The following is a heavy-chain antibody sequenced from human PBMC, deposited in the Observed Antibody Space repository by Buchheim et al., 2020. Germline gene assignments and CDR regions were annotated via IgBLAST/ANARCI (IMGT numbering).Heavy chain of an antibody. D-gene: IGHD1-1*01. CDR3: ARERRPGLERLEPSAIIYGMDV. V-gene: IGHV4-31*03. CDR1: GGSISSGGYY. J-gene: IGHJ6*02. Sequence: QVQLQESGPGLVKPSQTLSLTCTVSGGSISSGGYYWSWIRQHPGKGLEWIGYIYYSGSTYYNPSLKSRVTISVDTSKNQFSLKLSSVTAADTAVYYCARERRPGLERLEPSAIIYGMDVWGQGTT. CDR2: IYYSGST.